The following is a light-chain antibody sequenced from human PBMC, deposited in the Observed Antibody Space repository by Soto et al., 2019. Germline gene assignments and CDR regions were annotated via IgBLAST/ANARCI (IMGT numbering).Light chain of an antibody. J-gene: IGKJ1*01. CDR2: DGT. CDR3: QQYSTYIRT. V-gene: IGKV1-5*01. Sequence: DIQMTQSPSTLSASVGDRVTITCRASQNIHTWLAWFQQKPGKAPKLLIYDGTSLGSGVPSRFSGSGSGTEFILTVSILQPEDSAAYYCQQYSTYIRTFGQGTKVEVK. CDR1: QNIHTW.